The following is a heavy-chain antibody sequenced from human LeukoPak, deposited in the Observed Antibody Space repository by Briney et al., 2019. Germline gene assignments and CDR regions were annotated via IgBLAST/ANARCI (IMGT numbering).Heavy chain of an antibody. CDR2: IYYSGTT. J-gene: IGHJ4*02. CDR1: GGSISSYY. CDR3: ARGVYIAAAQYGY. D-gene: IGHD6-13*01. V-gene: IGHV4-59*01. Sequence: SETLSLTRTVSGGSISSYYWSWIRQPPGKGLEWIGYIYYSGTTNYNPSLKSRVTISVDTSKNQFSLKLSSVTAADKAVYYCARGVYIAAAQYGYWGQGTLVTVSS.